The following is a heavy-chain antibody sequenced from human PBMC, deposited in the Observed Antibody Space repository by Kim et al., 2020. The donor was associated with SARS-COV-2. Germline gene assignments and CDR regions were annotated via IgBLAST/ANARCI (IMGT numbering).Heavy chain of an antibody. Sequence: GGSLRLSCAASGFTFDDYAMHWVRQAPGKGLEWVSGISWNSGSIGYADSVKGRFTISRDNAKNSLYLQMNSLRAEDTALYYCAKFSTHGGFDYWGQGTLVTVSS. CDR2: ISWNSGSI. CDR3: AKFSTHGGFDY. CDR1: GFTFDDYA. V-gene: IGHV3-9*01. D-gene: IGHD3-10*01. J-gene: IGHJ4*02.